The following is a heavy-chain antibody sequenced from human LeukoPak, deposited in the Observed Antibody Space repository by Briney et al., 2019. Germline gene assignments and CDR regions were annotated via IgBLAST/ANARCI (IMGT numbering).Heavy chain of an antibody. V-gene: IGHV3-30*03. CDR2: ISYDGSNK. D-gene: IGHD6-19*01. CDR1: GFTFSSYS. Sequence: GGSLRLSCAASGFTFSSYSMNWVRQAPGKGLEWVAVISYDGSNKYYADSVKGRFTISRDNSKNTLYLQMNSLRAEDTAVYYCARGCSSGWYYPCYWGQGTLVTVSS. CDR3: ARGCSSGWYYPCY. J-gene: IGHJ4*02.